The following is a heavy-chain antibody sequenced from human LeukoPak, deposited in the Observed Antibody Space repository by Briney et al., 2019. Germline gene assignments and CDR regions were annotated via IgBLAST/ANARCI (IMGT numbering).Heavy chain of an antibody. Sequence: SETLSLTCTVSGYSISSGYCWGWIRQPPGKGLEWIGSIYHSGSTYYNPSLKSRVTISVDTSKNQFSLKLSSVTAADTAVYYCARDLSTVTSWGQGTLVTVSS. V-gene: IGHV4-38-2*02. CDR3: ARDLSTVTS. D-gene: IGHD4-17*01. J-gene: IGHJ4*02. CDR2: IYHSGST. CDR1: GYSISSGYC.